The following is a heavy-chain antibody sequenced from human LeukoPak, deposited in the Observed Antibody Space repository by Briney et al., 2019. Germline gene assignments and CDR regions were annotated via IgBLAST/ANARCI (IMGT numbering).Heavy chain of an antibody. CDR2: IYYSGST. CDR1: GGSISSGTYY. CDR3: ARDHSSRVRWFDP. Sequence: SETLSLTCTVSGGSISSGTYYWGWIRQPPGKGLEWIGSIYYSGSTYYNPSLKSRVTISVDTSKNQFSLKLSSVTAADTAVYYCARDHSSRVRWFDPWGQGTLVTVSS. D-gene: IGHD6-13*01. J-gene: IGHJ5*02. V-gene: IGHV4-39*07.